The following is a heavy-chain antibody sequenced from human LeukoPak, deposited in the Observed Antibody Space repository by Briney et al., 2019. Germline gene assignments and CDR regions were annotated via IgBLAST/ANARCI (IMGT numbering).Heavy chain of an antibody. Sequence: SETLSLTCSVSGGSVSSGGYFWNWFRQPPGKGLQWIGYMSYGGSSKNNPSLKGRVTISVDTSKNQFSLRLTSVTAADTAVYYCARGPTVTTDYWGQGTLVTVSS. V-gene: IGHV4-61*08. D-gene: IGHD4-17*01. CDR1: GGSVSSGGYF. CDR2: MSYGGSS. J-gene: IGHJ4*02. CDR3: ARGPTVTTDY.